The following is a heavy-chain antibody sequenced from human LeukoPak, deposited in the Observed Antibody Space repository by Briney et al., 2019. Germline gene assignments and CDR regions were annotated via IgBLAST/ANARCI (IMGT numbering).Heavy chain of an antibody. D-gene: IGHD3-3*01. J-gene: IGHJ4*02. CDR3: ARCAWGEFEEWLPYYFDY. CDR2: IYPGDSDT. V-gene: IGHV5-51*01. CDR1: GYSFTSYW. Sequence: GESLKISCKGSGYSFTSYWIGWVRQMPGKGLEWMGIIYPGDSDTRYSPSFQGQVTISADKSISTAYLQWSSLKASDTAMYYCARCAWGEFEEWLPYYFDYWGQGTLVTVSS.